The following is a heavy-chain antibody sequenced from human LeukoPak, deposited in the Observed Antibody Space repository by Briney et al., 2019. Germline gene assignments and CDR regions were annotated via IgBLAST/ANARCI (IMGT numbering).Heavy chain of an antibody. CDR1: GFTFSTCS. D-gene: IGHD6-6*01. J-gene: IGHJ6*02. Sequence: SGGSLRLSCAASGFTFSTCSMNWVRQAPGKGLQWVSSISSNSRNIYYAVSMKGRFTISRDNAKNLLYLQMSSLRAEDTAVYYCARDPSSSSWEDYYYGMDVWGQGTTVTVSS. CDR2: ISSNSRNI. CDR3: ARDPSSSSWEDYYYGMDV. V-gene: IGHV3-21*01.